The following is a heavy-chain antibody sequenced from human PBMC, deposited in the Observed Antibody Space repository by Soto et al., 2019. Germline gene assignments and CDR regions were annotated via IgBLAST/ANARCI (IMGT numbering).Heavy chain of an antibody. D-gene: IGHD5-18*01. Sequence: GGSLRLSCTASGFTFGDYAMSWFRQAPGKGLEWVGFIRSKAYGGTTEYAASVKGRFTISRDDSKSIAYLQMNSLKTEDTAVYYCTRAAWDTAEEIIMRDYWGQGTLVTVSS. J-gene: IGHJ4*02. V-gene: IGHV3-49*03. CDR2: IRSKAYGGTT. CDR1: GFTFGDYA. CDR3: TRAAWDTAEEIIMRDY.